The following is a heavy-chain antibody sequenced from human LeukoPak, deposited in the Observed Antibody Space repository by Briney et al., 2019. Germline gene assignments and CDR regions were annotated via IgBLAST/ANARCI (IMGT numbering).Heavy chain of an antibody. CDR1: GGSFSGYY. CDR3: ARGGGSYFY. V-gene: IGHV4-34*01. J-gene: IGHJ4*02. D-gene: IGHD1-26*01. Sequence: PSETLSLTCAVYGGSFSGYYWSWIRQPPGKGLEWIGEINHSGSTNYNPSLKSRVTISVDTSKNQFSLKLSSVTAADTAVYYCARGGGSYFYWGQGTLVTVSS. CDR2: INHSGST.